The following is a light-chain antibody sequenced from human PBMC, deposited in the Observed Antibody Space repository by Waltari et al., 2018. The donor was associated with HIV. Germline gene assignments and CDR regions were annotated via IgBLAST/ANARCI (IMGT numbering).Light chain of an antibody. V-gene: IGLV1-51*01. Sequence: QSVLTQPPSVSAAPGQKVTISCSGSSPTIGHHQVSWYQQLPGTAPKLLIYDNNKRPSGIPDRFSASKSGTSATLGITGLQTGDEAEYYCGAWDSSLSAVVFGTGTKVTVL. CDR3: GAWDSSLSAVV. J-gene: IGLJ1*01. CDR2: DNN. CDR1: SPTIGHHQ.